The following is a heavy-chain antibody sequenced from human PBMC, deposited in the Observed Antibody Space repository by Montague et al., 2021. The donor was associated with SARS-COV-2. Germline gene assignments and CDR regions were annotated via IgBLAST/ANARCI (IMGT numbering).Heavy chain of an antibody. D-gene: IGHD2-15*01. Sequence: CAISGDSVSSNPATWNWIRQSPSRGFEWLGRTYYRSKWYHDYAISLKSRITINPDTSKNQFSLQLSSVAPEDTAVFYCARTTTRMLYPENAFDIWGQGTMVTVSS. CDR1: GDSVSSNPAT. J-gene: IGHJ3*02. CDR3: ARTTTRMLYPENAFDI. CDR2: TYYRSKWYH. V-gene: IGHV6-1*01.